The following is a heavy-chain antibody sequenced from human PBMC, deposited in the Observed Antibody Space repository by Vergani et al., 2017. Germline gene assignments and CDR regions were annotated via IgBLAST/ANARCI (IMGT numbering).Heavy chain of an antibody. CDR2: ISSSGSTI. Sequence: EVQLVESGGGLVQPGGSLRLSCAASGFTFSSYEMNWVRQAPGKGLEWVSYISSSGSTIYYADSVKGRFTISRDNSKNTLYLQMNSLRAEVTAVYYCAKELNVVVTTFDYWGQGTLVTVAS. D-gene: IGHD2-21*02. CDR1: GFTFSSYE. V-gene: IGHV3-48*03. CDR3: AKELNVVVTTFDY. J-gene: IGHJ4*02.